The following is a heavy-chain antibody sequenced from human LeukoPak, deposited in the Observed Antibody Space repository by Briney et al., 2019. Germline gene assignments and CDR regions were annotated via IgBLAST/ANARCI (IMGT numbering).Heavy chain of an antibody. CDR1: GFSVSSNY. Sequence: GGSLRLSCAASGFSVSSNYMSWVRQAPGKGLEWVALIYSDETTYYADSVKGRFTISRDNSKSTLYLQMNSLRAEDTAVYYCARGRRGNSGSYGYWGQGTLVTVSS. V-gene: IGHV3-53*01. CDR3: ARGRRGNSGSYGY. J-gene: IGHJ4*02. D-gene: IGHD1-26*01. CDR2: IYSDETT.